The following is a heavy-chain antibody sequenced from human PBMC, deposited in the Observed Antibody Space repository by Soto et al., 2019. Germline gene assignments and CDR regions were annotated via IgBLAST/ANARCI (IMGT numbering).Heavy chain of an antibody. CDR1: GFTFSNYW. J-gene: IGHJ6*02. D-gene: IGHD5-12*01. CDR2: INSDGSST. V-gene: IGHV3-74*03. CDR3: ARVLGSGYPYFYYGMDV. Sequence: GGSLRLSCAASGFTFSNYWMHWVRQTPGKGLVWVSHINSDGSSTTYADSVKGRFTTSRDNAQNTLYLQMNSLRAEDSALYYCARVLGSGYPYFYYGMDVRGQGTTVTVSS.